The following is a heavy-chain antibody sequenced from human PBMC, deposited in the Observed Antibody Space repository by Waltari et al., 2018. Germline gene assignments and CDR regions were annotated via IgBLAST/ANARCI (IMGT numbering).Heavy chain of an antibody. CDR2: INHSGST. CDR3: ARGSCSGGSCYSRYYYYYYYMDV. V-gene: IGHV4-34*01. J-gene: IGHJ6*03. CDR1: GGSFSGYY. D-gene: IGHD2-15*01. Sequence: QVQLQQWGAGLLKPSETLSLTCAVYGGSFSGYYWSWIRQPRGKGLEWIGEINHSGSTNYNPSLKSRVTISVDTSKNQFSLKLSSVTAADTAVYYCARGSCSGGSCYSRYYYYYYYMDVWGKGTTVTVSS.